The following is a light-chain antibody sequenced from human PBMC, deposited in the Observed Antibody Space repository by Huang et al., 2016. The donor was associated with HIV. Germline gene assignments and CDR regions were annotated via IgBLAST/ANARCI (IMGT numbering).Light chain of an antibody. Sequence: EIVMTQSPATLSVSPGERATLPFRASQRVSSNLAWYQQKPGQAPRLLIYGASTRATGIPARFSGSGSGTEFTLTISSLQSEDFAVYYCQQYNNWPPLTFGGGTKVEIK. CDR2: GAS. V-gene: IGKV3-15*01. J-gene: IGKJ4*01. CDR1: QRVSSN. CDR3: QQYNNWPPLT.